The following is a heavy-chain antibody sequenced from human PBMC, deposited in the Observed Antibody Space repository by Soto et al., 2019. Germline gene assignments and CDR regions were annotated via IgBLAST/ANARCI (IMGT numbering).Heavy chain of an antibody. CDR1: GGSISRYY. CDR2: AYYSGDT. Sequence: LRETLSLTCSVSGGSISRYYWSWIRQPPGKGLEWIGYAYYSGDTGYNPSLKSRVTMAVDTSKNQVSLKLSSVTAADTAVYYCARDRSTYGGGGTGEVKENWFDPWGQGALVTVSS. J-gene: IGHJ5*02. D-gene: IGHD2-8*01. CDR3: ARDRSTYGGGGTGEVKENWFDP. V-gene: IGHV4-59*01.